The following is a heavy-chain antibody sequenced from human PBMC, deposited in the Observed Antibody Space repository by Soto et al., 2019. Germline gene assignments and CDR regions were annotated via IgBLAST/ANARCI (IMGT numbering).Heavy chain of an antibody. D-gene: IGHD6-13*01. CDR3: ARVGIAAAGTWDYYYGMDV. V-gene: IGHV1-69*01. J-gene: IGHJ6*02. Sequence: QVQLVQSGAEVKKPGSSVEVSCKASGGTFSSYAISWVRQAPGQGLEWMGGIIPIFGTANYAQKFQGRVTITADESTSTAYMELSSLRSEDTAVYYCARVGIAAAGTWDYYYGMDVWGQGTTVTVSS. CDR2: IIPIFGTA. CDR1: GGTFSSYA.